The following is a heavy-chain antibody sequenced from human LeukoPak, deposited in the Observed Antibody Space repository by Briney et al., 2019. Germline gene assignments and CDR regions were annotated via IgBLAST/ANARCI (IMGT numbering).Heavy chain of an antibody. CDR3: ARSGLNRFDY. J-gene: IGHJ4*02. CDR1: GFTFSSYA. Sequence: GGSLRLSCAASGFTFSSYAMSWVRQAPGKGLEWVSSISGSSGSGGSTYYADSVKGRVTISRDNSKNTLSLQMNSLRAEDTAVYYCARSGLNRFDYWGQGTLVTVSS. V-gene: IGHV3-23*01. CDR2: ISGSSGSGGST. D-gene: IGHD2-15*01.